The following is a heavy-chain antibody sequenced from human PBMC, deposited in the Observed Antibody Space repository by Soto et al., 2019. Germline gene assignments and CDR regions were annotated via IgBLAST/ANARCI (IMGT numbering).Heavy chain of an antibody. D-gene: IGHD2-2*01. J-gene: IGHJ4*02. CDR1: GYSISSGYY. V-gene: IGHV4-38-2*01. Sequence: NPSETLSLTCAVSGYSISSGYYWGWIRQPPGKGLEWIGSIYHSGSTYYNPSLKSRVTISVDTSKNQFSLKLSSVTAADTAVYYCARGVVVVPAARGLPFDYWGRGTLVTVSS. CDR2: IYHSGST. CDR3: ARGVVVVPAARGLPFDY.